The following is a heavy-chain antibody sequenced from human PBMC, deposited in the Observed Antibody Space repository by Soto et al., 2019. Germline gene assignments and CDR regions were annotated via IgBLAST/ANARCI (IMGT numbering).Heavy chain of an antibody. Sequence: ASVKVSCKASGYTFTGYYMHWVRQASGQGLEWMGWINPNSGGTNYAQKFQGWVTMTRDTSISTAYMELSRLRSDDTAVYYCAREIGVRGVSYYYYGMDVWGQGTTVTVSS. D-gene: IGHD3-10*01. CDR1: GYTFTGYY. V-gene: IGHV1-2*04. CDR2: INPNSGGT. CDR3: AREIGVRGVSYYYYGMDV. J-gene: IGHJ6*02.